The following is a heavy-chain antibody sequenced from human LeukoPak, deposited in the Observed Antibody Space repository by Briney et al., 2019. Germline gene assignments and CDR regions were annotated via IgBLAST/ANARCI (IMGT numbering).Heavy chain of an antibody. Sequence: SETLSLTCTVSGGSISSSSYFWGWIRQPPGKGLEWIGYIYYSGSTNYNPSLKSRVTISVDRSKYQFSLELSSVTAADTAVYYCARDPLGAPRRDAFDIWGQGTMVTVSS. J-gene: IGHJ3*02. V-gene: IGHV4-61*05. CDR1: GGSISSSSYF. D-gene: IGHD1-26*01. CDR2: IYYSGST. CDR3: ARDPLGAPRRDAFDI.